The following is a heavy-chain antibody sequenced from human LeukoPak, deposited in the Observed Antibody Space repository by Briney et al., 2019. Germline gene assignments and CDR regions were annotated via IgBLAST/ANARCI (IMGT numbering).Heavy chain of an antibody. D-gene: IGHD3-10*01. CDR2: ISYDGNNK. CDR3: ASPFSA. V-gene: IGHV3-30-3*01. Sequence: GGSLRLSCAASGFTFSTYPMHWVRQAPGKGLEWVAVISYDGNNKYYADSVKGRLTISRDNSKNTLYLQMNSLRAEDTAVYYCASPFSAGGQGTLVTVSS. CDR1: GFTFSTYP. J-gene: IGHJ4*02.